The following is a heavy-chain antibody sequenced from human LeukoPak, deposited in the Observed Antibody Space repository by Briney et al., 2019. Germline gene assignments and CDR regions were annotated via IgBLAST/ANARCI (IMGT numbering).Heavy chain of an antibody. D-gene: IGHD2-15*01. Sequence: SETLSLTCTVSGGSISSYYWTWIRQSPGKGLEWIGYTHYSGTANYNPSLKSRVTISVDTSKNRFSLKLSSVTAADTAMYYCARRGGSFDGPLDYWGQGTLVTVSS. CDR1: GGSISSYY. V-gene: IGHV4-59*08. CDR2: THYSGTA. CDR3: ARRGGSFDGPLDY. J-gene: IGHJ4*02.